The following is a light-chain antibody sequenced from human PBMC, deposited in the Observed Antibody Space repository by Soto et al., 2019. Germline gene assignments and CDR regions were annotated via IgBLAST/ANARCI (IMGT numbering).Light chain of an antibody. J-gene: IGKJ5*01. V-gene: IGKV3-11*01. CDR2: DAS. Sequence: DIVLTQSPGTLSLSPGERSTLPCRASQRLXRYFGWYQQKPGQAPRILXDDASNRATGSPARLSGSGSGTDFTLTIISLEPEDFAVYYCQQRRNGTCIFGQGTRLEIK. CDR3: QQRRNGTCI. CDR1: QRLXRY.